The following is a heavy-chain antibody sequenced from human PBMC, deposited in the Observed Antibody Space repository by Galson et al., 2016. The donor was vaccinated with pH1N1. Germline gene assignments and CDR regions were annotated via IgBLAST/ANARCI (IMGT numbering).Heavy chain of an antibody. CDR1: GFTLSSYW. Sequence: SLRLSCAASGFTLSSYWMSWVRQAPGKGLEWVANINQDGNKKYDVDSVKGRFIISRDYSKNSLYLQMNSLRAEDTAMYYCVRAVGRAEAHWGQGTLVTVSS. D-gene: IGHD1-26*01. V-gene: IGHV3-7*01. CDR3: VRAVGRAEAH. CDR2: INQDGNKK. J-gene: IGHJ4*02.